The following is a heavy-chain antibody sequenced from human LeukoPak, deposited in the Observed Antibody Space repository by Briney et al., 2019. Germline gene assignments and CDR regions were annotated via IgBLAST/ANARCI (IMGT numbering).Heavy chain of an antibody. Sequence: GGSLRLSCAASGFTFSTYAVNWVRQAPGKGLEWVSAISGSGGSTYYADSVKGRFTISRDNSKNTLYLQMNSLRAEDTAVYYCAKRSGEGSYFDYWGQGTLVTVSS. V-gene: IGHV3-23*01. CDR2: ISGSGGST. D-gene: IGHD7-27*01. J-gene: IGHJ4*02. CDR3: AKRSGEGSYFDY. CDR1: GFTFSTYA.